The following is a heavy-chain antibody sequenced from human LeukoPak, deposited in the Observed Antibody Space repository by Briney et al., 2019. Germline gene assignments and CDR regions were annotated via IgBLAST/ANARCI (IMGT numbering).Heavy chain of an antibody. CDR1: GYTFTGYY. D-gene: IGHD3-22*01. J-gene: IGHJ5*02. Sequence: EASVKVSCKASGYTFTGYYMHWVRQAPGQGLEWMGWISAYNGNTNYAQKLQGRVTMTTDTSTSTAYMELRSLRSDDTAVYYCARGGYYDSSGYYYHWGQGTLVTVSS. V-gene: IGHV1-18*04. CDR3: ARGGYYDSSGYYYH. CDR2: ISAYNGNT.